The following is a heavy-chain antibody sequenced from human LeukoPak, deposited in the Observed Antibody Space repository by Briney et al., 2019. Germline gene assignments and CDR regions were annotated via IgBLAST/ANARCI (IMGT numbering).Heavy chain of an antibody. CDR3: ARDSNDSSGYYYVPSTDY. Sequence: ASVKVSCKASGYTFTGYYMHWVRQAPGQGLEWLGWISPNSGGTNYAQKFQGRVTMTRDTSISTAYMELSRLRSDDTAVYYCARDSNDSSGYYYVPSTDYWGQGTLVTVSS. J-gene: IGHJ4*02. CDR2: ISPNSGGT. CDR1: GYTFTGYY. D-gene: IGHD3-22*01. V-gene: IGHV1-2*02.